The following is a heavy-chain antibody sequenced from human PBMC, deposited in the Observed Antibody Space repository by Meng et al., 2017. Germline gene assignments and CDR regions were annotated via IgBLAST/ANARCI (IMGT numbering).Heavy chain of an antibody. J-gene: IGHJ5*02. CDR1: GGSISSGSYY. CDR2: IYTSGST. V-gene: IGHV4-61*02. Sequence: LRESGPGLVKPSQTLSLTCTVSGGSISSGSYYWSWIRQPAGKGLEWIGRIYTSGSTNYNPSLKSRVTISVDTSKNQFSLKLSSVTAADTAVYYCAREAYYYDSSGYYYGWFDPWGQGTLVTVSS. CDR3: AREAYYYDSSGYYYGWFDP. D-gene: IGHD3-22*01.